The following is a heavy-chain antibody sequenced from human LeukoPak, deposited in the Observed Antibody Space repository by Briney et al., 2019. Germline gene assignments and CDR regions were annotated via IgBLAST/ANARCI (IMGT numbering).Heavy chain of an antibody. CDR3: ARGFAAMVYFDY. CDR1: GGSISSGDYY. J-gene: IGHJ4*02. CDR2: IYYSGST. Sequence: SQTLSLTCTVSGGSISSGDYYWSWIRQPPGKGLEWIGYIYYSGSTYYNPSLKSRVTISVDTSKNQFSLKLSSVTAADTAVYYCARGFAAMVYFDYWGQGTLVTVSS. D-gene: IGHD5-18*01. V-gene: IGHV4-30-4*01.